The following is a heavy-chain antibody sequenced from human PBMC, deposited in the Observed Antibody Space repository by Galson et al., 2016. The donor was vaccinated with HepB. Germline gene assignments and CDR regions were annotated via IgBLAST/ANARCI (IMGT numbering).Heavy chain of an antibody. D-gene: IGHD6-6*01. Sequence: SLRLSCAASGFTLSKYYMTWVRQAPGEGLEWVANIKQDGSEKYYVDSVKGRFTVSRDNAKNSLDLHMNSLRVEDTAVYYCARVGRGSSSSFYNYGMDVWGQGTTVTVSS. CDR2: IKQDGSEK. J-gene: IGHJ6*02. CDR3: ARVGRGSSSSFYNYGMDV. V-gene: IGHV3-7*04. CDR1: GFTLSKYY.